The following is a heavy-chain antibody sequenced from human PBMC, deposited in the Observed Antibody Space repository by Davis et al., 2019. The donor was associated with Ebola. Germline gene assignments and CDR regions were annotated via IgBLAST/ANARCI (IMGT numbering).Heavy chain of an antibody. V-gene: IGHV4-59*12. CDR2: IYYSGST. CDR1: GGSISSYY. J-gene: IGHJ5*02. D-gene: IGHD3-3*01. Sequence: PSETLSLTCTVSGGSISSYYWSWIRQPPGKGLEWIGYIYYSGSTNYNPSLKSRVTISVDTSKNQFSLKLSSVTAADTAVYYCAREGGYYDFWSGYRRRAWFDPWGQGTLVTVSS. CDR3: AREGGYYDFWSGYRRRAWFDP.